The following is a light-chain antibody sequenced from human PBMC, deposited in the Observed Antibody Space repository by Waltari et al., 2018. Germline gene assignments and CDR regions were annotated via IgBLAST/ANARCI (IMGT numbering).Light chain of an antibody. V-gene: IGKV3-15*01. J-gene: IGKJ5*01. CDR3: QQYNHWPPIT. Sequence: EIVMTQSLDTLSVSPGERATFSCRASQSVSSNLAWYQQKPGQPPRLLVYEASTRATSIPARFRGSGSGTDFTLTISSLQSEDSAVYYCQQYNHWPPITFGQGTRLEIK. CDR2: EAS. CDR1: QSVSSN.